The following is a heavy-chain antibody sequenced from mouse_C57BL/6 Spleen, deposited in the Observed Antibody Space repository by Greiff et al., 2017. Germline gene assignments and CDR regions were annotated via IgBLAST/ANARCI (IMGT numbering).Heavy chain of an antibody. V-gene: IGHV14-1*01. CDR3: TTPTVVAEYWYCDV. J-gene: IGHJ1*03. CDR2: IDPEDGDT. D-gene: IGHD1-1*01. CDR1: GFNIKDYY. Sequence: VQLQQSGAELVRPGASVKLSCTASGFNIKDYYMHWVKQRPEQGLEWIGRIDPEDGDTEYAPKFQGKATMTADTSSNTAYLQLSSLTSEDTAVYYCTTPTVVAEYWYCDVWGTGTTVTVSS.